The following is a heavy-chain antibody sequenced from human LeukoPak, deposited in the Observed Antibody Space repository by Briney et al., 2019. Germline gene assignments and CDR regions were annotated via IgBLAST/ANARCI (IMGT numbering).Heavy chain of an antibody. Sequence: ASVKVSCKASGYTFTGYYMHWVRQAPGRGLEWMGWINPNSGGTNYAQKFQGRVTMTRDTSISTAYMELSRLRSDDTAVYYCARGVTMVRGVIMGYWGQGTLVTVSS. J-gene: IGHJ4*02. CDR1: GYTFTGYY. CDR3: ARGVTMVRGVIMGY. CDR2: INPNSGGT. D-gene: IGHD3-10*01. V-gene: IGHV1-2*02.